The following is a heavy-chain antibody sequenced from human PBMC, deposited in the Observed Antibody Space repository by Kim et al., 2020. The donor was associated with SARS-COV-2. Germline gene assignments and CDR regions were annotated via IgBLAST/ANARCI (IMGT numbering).Heavy chain of an antibody. CDR2: ISSDSTYI. CDR3: ARDSTVFGVVKFCDY. J-gene: IGHJ4*01. Sequence: GGSLRLSCAASGFTFSTYSMNWVRQAPGKGLEWVSSISSDSTYIYYADSLKGRFTISRDNAKNSLYLQMNSLRAEYTAVYFCARDSTVFGVVKFCDYWG. V-gene: IGHV3-21*01. D-gene: IGHD3-3*01. CDR1: GFTFSTYS.